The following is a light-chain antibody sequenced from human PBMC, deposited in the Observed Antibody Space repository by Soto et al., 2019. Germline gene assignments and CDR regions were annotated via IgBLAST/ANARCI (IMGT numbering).Light chain of an antibody. CDR3: QQYYSYPPPT. CDR2: AAS. J-gene: IGKJ4*01. V-gene: IGKV1-8*01. CDR1: QGISSY. Sequence: AIRMTQSPSSFSASTGDRVTITCRASQGISSYLAWYQQKPGKAPKLLIYAASTLQSGVPSRFSGSGSGTDFTLTISWLQSEDFATYYCQQYYSYPPPTFGGGTKVEIK.